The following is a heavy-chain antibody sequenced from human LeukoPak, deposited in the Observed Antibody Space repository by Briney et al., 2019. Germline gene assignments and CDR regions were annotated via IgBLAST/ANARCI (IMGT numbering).Heavy chain of an antibody. D-gene: IGHD3-3*02. J-gene: IGHJ5*02. V-gene: IGHV4-61*01. CDR1: GGSISSGYYY. CDR3: ATSPRRALANWFDP. CDR2: IYYSGST. Sequence: PSETLSLTCTVSGGSISSGYYYWSWIRQPPGKGLEWIGYIYYSGSTNYNPSLKSRVTISVDTSKNQFSLKLSSVTAADTAVYYCATSPRRALANWFDPWGRGILVTVSS.